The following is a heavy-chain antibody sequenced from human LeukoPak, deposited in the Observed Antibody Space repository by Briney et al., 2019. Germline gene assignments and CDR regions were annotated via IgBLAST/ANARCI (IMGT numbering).Heavy chain of an antibody. CDR2: IYYSGST. D-gene: IGHD2-21*02. V-gene: IGHV4-59*01. CDR1: GGSISSYY. Sequence: PSETLSLTCTVSGGSISSYYWSWIRQPPGKGLEWIGYIYYSGSTNYNPSLKSRVTISVDTSKNQFSLKLSSVTAADAAVYYCARVRLNYFDYWGQGTLVTVSS. J-gene: IGHJ4*02. CDR3: ARVRLNYFDY.